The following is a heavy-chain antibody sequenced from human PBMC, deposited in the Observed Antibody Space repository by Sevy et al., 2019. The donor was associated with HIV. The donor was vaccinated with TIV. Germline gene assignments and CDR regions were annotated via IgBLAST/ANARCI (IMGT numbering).Heavy chain of an antibody. CDR3: ARVPDSGGRGRADY. Sequence: GGSLRLSCAASGFSFNTYTFYWVRQAPGEGLEWISSISSSGVYEYYADSVRGRFTLSRDNAKNSLSLGMNGLRVEDTGVYYCARVPDSGGRGRADYWGQGTRVTVSS. D-gene: IGHD1-26*01. CDR1: GFSFNTYT. V-gene: IGHV3-21*01. J-gene: IGHJ4*02. CDR2: ISSSGVYE.